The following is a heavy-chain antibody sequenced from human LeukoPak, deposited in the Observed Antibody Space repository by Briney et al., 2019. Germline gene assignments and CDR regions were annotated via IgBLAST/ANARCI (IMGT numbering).Heavy chain of an antibody. V-gene: IGHV4-38-2*01. CDR1: GYSISSGYY. D-gene: IGHD2-2*01. Sequence: KPSETLSLTCAVSGYSISSGYYWGWIRQPPGKGLEWIGSIYHSGSTYYNPSLKSRVTISVDTSKNQFSLKLSSVTAADTAVYYCARHVRYCSSTSCWHFDYWGQGTLVTVSS. J-gene: IGHJ4*02. CDR2: IYHSGST. CDR3: ARHVRYCSSTSCWHFDY.